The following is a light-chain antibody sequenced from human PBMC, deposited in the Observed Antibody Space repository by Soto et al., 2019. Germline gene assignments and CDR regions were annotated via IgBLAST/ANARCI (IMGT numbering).Light chain of an antibody. V-gene: IGLV1-51*01. CDR2: DNN. Sequence: QSVLTQPPSVSAAPGQKVTISCSGSSSNIGNNYVSWYQQLPGTAPKLLIYDNNKRPSGIPDRFSGSKSGTSASLAISGLRSEDEADYYCAAWDDSLSVYVFGTGTKVTVL. J-gene: IGLJ1*01. CDR1: SSNIGNNY. CDR3: AAWDDSLSVYV.